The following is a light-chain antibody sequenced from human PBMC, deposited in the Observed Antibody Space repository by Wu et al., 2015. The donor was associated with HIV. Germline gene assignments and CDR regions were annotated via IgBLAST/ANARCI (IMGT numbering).Light chain of an antibody. J-gene: IGKJ4*01. V-gene: IGKV3-11*01. CDR3: QQRASWPLT. CDR2: DTS. Sequence: AWYQQRRRPRLPDLLIYDTSGPGPLDVPTPRFTGGGSGTDFTLIINGLQPEDFAIYYCQQRASWPLTFGGGTEVEI.